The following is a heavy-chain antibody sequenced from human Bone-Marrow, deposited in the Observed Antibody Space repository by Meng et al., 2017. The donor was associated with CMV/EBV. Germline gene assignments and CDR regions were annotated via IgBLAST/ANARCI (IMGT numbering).Heavy chain of an antibody. V-gene: IGHV4-4*02. Sequence: SETLSLTCAVSGVSISSTTWWSWVRQSPGKGLEWIGEIYHSGSTNYNPSLMSRVTISVDKSKNQFSLKLRSVTAADTAVYFCARGFICSSASCSNFDYWVQGTLVTVSS. D-gene: IGHD2-2*01. CDR2: IYHSGST. J-gene: IGHJ4*02. CDR3: ARGFICSSASCSNFDY. CDR1: GVSISSTTW.